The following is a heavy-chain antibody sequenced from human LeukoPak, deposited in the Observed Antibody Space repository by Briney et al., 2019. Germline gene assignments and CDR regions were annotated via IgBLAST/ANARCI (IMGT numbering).Heavy chain of an antibody. CDR3: AKVTPGSTARKSGLDF. V-gene: IGHV3-30*18. Sequence: GGSLRLSCAASGFSFSSYGMHGVRQTPGKGLEWVAVMSFDGSNIYYGDSVKGRFTISRDNSKNTLYLQMNSLRVEDTALYYCAKVTPGSTARKSGLDFWGQGTLVTVSS. CDR2: MSFDGSNI. CDR1: GFSFSSYG. D-gene: IGHD2-21*02. J-gene: IGHJ4*02.